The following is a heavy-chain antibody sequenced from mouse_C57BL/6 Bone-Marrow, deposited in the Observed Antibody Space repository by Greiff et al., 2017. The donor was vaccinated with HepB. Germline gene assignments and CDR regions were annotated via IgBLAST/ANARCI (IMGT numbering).Heavy chain of an antibody. Sequence: QVQLQQPGAELARPGASVKMSCKASGYTFTSYTMHWVKQRPGQGLEWIGYINPSSGYTKYNQKFKDKATLTADKSSSTAYMQLSSLTSEDSAVYYCARNMVKGFAYWGQGTLVTVSA. CDR3: ARNMVKGFAY. V-gene: IGHV1-4*01. CDR1: GYTFTSYT. J-gene: IGHJ3*01. D-gene: IGHD2-2*01. CDR2: INPSSGYT.